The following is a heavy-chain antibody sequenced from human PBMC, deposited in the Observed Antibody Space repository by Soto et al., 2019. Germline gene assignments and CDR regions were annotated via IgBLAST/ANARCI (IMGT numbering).Heavy chain of an antibody. D-gene: IGHD2-15*01. Sequence: GGSLRLSCGVSGINFSKAWMTWVRQAPGKGLEWVGRIKSKTDGGTTDYAAPVKGRFTISRDDSKNTVYLQMDSLKTEDTAVYYCPVGSCSGGRCHWDDAFDTWGQGTMVTVSS. V-gene: IGHV3-15*01. CDR3: PVGSCSGGRCHWDDAFDT. CDR2: IKSKTDGGTT. J-gene: IGHJ3*02. CDR1: GINFSKAW.